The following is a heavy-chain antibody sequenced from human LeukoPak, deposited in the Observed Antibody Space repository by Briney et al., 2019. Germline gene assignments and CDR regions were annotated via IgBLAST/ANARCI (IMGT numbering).Heavy chain of an antibody. CDR3: ARDPRIEVVVPAAHNWFDP. V-gene: IGHV3-21*01. J-gene: IGHJ5*02. Sequence: GGSLRLSCAASGFTFSSYSMNWVRQAPGKGLEWVSSISSSSSYIYYADSVKGRFTISRDNAKNSLYLQMNSLRAGDTAVYYCARDPRIEVVVPAAHNWFDPWGQGTLVTVSS. D-gene: IGHD2-2*01. CDR2: ISSSSSYI. CDR1: GFTFSSYS.